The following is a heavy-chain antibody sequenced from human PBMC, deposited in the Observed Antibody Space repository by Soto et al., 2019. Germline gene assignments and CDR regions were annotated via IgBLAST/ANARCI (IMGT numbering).Heavy chain of an antibody. CDR3: ARGEETYYYGSGVFGY. D-gene: IGHD3-10*01. V-gene: IGHV4-59*01. CDR2: IYYSGST. J-gene: IGHJ4*02. CDR1: GGSISSYY. Sequence: SETLSLTCTVSGGSISSYYWSWIRQPPGKGLEWIGYIYYSGSTNYNPSLRSRVTISVDTSKNQFSLKLSSVTAADTAVYYCARGEETYYYGSGVFGYWGQGTLVTVSS.